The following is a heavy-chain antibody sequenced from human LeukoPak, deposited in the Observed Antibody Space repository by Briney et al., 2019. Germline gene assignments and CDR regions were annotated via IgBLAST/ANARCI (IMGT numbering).Heavy chain of an antibody. CDR2: IDPSDSYT. Sequence: GESLKISCKGSGYRFTSYWISWVRQMPGKGLEWMGRIDPSDSYTNYSPSFQGHVSISADKSISTAYLQWSSLKASDTAMYYCARRALPPAYCGGDCYDAFDIWGQGTMVTVSS. V-gene: IGHV5-10-1*01. CDR1: GYRFTSYW. J-gene: IGHJ3*02. D-gene: IGHD2-21*02. CDR3: ARRALPPAYCGGDCYDAFDI.